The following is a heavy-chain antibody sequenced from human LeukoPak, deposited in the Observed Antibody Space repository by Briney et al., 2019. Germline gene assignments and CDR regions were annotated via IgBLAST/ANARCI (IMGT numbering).Heavy chain of an antibody. CDR3: AKGPLRGTAAAIDY. CDR2: LNAGNGNT. D-gene: IGHD2-2*01. CDR1: GYTFTSYA. J-gene: IGHJ4*02. V-gene: IGHV1-3*01. Sequence: ASVKVSCKASGYTFTSYAMHWVRQAPGQRLEWMGWLNAGNGNTKYSPKVQGRVTITRDTSASTAYMELSSLRSEDTAVYYCAKGPLRGTAAAIDYWGQGTLVTVSS.